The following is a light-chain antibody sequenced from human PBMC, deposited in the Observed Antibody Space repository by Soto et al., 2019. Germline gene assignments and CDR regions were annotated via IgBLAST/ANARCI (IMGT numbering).Light chain of an antibody. CDR1: QSVSNSY. V-gene: IGKV3-20*01. CDR3: QQYGSSPNT. Sequence: EIVVTQSPGTLSLSPGERATLSCRASQSVSNSYLAWYQHKPGQAPRLLIYGASSRAAGIPDRFSGRGSGTDFTLTISRLEPEDFAIYYCQQYGSSPNTFGQGTRLEIK. CDR2: GAS. J-gene: IGKJ5*01.